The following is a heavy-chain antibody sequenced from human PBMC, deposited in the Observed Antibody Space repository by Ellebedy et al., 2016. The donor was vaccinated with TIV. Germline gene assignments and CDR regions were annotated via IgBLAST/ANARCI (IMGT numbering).Heavy chain of an antibody. Sequence: PGGSLRLSCEASGFSFRSYWMSWVRQAPGKGLEWVANIYQDGSEIYYGDSVKGRFTISRDNAKNSLYLQMNSLKAEDTAVYFCARRGSYGDYAVQINSWLDSWGRGTLVTVSS. V-gene: IGHV3-7*01. CDR2: IYQDGSEI. CDR3: ARRGSYGDYAVQINSWLDS. D-gene: IGHD4-17*01. J-gene: IGHJ5*01. CDR1: GFSFRSYW.